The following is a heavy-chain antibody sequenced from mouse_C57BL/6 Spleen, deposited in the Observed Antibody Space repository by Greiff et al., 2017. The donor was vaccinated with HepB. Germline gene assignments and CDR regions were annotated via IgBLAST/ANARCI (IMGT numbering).Heavy chain of an antibody. Sequence: QVQLKQSGAELVKPGASVKLSCKASGYTFTSYWMHWVKQRPGRGLEWIGRIDPNSGGTKYNEKFKSKATLTVDKPSSTAYMQLSSLTSEDSAVYYCARSKGTLTVPWFAYWGQGTLVTVSA. J-gene: IGHJ3*01. CDR1: GYTFTSYW. CDR3: ARSKGTLTVPWFAY. V-gene: IGHV1-72*01. CDR2: IDPNSGGT. D-gene: IGHD4-1*01.